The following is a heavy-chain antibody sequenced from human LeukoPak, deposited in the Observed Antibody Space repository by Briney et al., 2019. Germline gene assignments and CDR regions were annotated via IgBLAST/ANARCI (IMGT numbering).Heavy chain of an antibody. CDR2: INHSGST. J-gene: IGHJ3*02. D-gene: IGHD6-13*01. CDR3: ARVGIAAAGTDDAFDI. V-gene: IGHV4-34*01. Sequence: PSETLSLTCAVYGGSFSGYYWSRILQPPGKGLEWIGEINHSGSTNYNPSLKSRVTISVDTSKNQFSLKLSSVTAADTAVYYCARVGIAAAGTDDAFDIWGQGTMVTVSS. CDR1: GGSFSGYY.